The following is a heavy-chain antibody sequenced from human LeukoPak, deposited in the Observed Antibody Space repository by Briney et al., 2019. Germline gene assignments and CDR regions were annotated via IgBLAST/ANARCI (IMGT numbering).Heavy chain of an antibody. CDR1: GFTFSSYA. CDR3: ARDTEAVAGVFYYYYGMDV. J-gene: IGHJ6*02. D-gene: IGHD6-19*01. Sequence: GGSLRLSCAASGFTFSSYAMHWVRQAPGKGLEWVAVISYDGSNKYYADSVKGRFTISRDNSKNTLYLQMNSLRAEDTAVYYCARDTEAVAGVFYYYYGMDVWGQGTTVTVSS. V-gene: IGHV3-30-3*01. CDR2: ISYDGSNK.